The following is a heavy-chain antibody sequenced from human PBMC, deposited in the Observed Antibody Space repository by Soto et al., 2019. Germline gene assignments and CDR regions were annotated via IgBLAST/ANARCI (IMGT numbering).Heavy chain of an antibody. J-gene: IGHJ4*02. V-gene: IGHV4-39*01. Sequence: PSETLSLTCTVSGGSISSSSYYWGWIRQPPGKGLEWIGSIYYSGSTYYNPSLKSRVTISVDTSKNQFSLKLSSVTAADTAVYYCARQGFLEWLFHFDYWGQGTRVTVSS. CDR2: IYYSGST. D-gene: IGHD3-3*01. CDR1: GGSISSSSYY. CDR3: ARQGFLEWLFHFDY.